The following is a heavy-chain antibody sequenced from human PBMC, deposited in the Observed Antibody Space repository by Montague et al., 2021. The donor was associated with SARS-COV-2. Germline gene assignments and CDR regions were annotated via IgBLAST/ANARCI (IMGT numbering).Heavy chain of an antibody. CDR1: GGSISSYY. Sequence: SETLSLTCTVSGGSISSYYWSWIRQPPGKGLEWIGYIYYSGSTNYNPSLKSRVTISVDTSKNQFSLKLSSVTAADTAVYYCARTPVSYYDILTGYYRVWYFDLWGRGTLVTVSS. V-gene: IGHV4-59*01. CDR2: IYYSGST. D-gene: IGHD3-9*01. CDR3: ARTPVSYYDILTGYYRVWYFDL. J-gene: IGHJ2*01.